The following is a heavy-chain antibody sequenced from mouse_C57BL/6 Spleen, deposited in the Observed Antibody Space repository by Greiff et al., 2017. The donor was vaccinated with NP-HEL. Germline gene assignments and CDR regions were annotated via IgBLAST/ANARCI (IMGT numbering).Heavy chain of an antibody. Sequence: VQLQQSGAELARPGASVKLSCKASGYTFTSYGIRWVKQRTGQGLEWIGEIYPRSGNTYYNEKFKGKATLTADKSSSTAYMELRSLTSEDSAVYFCGAGDYDGYYGYAMDDWGQGTSVTVSS. CDR3: GAGDYDGYYGYAMDD. D-gene: IGHD2-3*01. V-gene: IGHV1-81*01. J-gene: IGHJ4*01. CDR2: IYPRSGNT. CDR1: GYTFTSYG.